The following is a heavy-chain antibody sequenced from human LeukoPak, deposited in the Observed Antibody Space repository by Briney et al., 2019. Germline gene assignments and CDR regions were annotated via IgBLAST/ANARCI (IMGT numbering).Heavy chain of an antibody. CDR1: GGSISSSSYY. CDR3: AGVITMVRGTYWFDP. J-gene: IGHJ5*02. D-gene: IGHD3-10*01. Sequence: SETLSLTCTVSGGSISSSSYYWGWIRQPPGKGLEWIGSIYYSGSTYYNPSLKSRVTISVDTSKNQFSLKLSSVTAADTAVYYCAGVITMVRGTYWFDPWGQGTLVTVSS. CDR2: IYYSGST. V-gene: IGHV4-39*01.